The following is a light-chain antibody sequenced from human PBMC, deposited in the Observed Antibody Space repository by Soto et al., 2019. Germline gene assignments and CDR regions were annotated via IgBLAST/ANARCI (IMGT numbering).Light chain of an antibody. J-gene: IGKJ1*01. V-gene: IGKV1-5*01. CDR3: QQYHGFW. CDR1: HSINDW. Sequence: DNPLTQSASSLSASFGDRVTITCRARHSINDWLAWYQQKPGKAPKLLIYDASSLESGVPSRFSGGGSGTEFSLIINGIQPEDFATYYCQQYHGFWFGQGTKVDIK. CDR2: DAS.